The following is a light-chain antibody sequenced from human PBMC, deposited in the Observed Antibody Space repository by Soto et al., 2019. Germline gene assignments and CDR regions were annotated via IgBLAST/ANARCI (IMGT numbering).Light chain of an antibody. V-gene: IGKV3-20*01. Sequence: EIVLTQSPATLSLSPGERATLSCRASPSVPNYLIWYQQKPGQAPRLLIYDVSNRATGIPDRFSGSGSGTDFTLTISRLEPEDFAVYYCQQYGSSPWTFGQGTKVDIK. CDR1: PSVPNY. CDR3: QQYGSSPWT. J-gene: IGKJ1*01. CDR2: DVS.